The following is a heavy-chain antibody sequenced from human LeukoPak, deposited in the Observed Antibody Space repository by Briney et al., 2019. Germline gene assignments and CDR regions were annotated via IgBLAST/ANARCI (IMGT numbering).Heavy chain of an antibody. J-gene: IGHJ4*02. CDR3: ARSRGYSYGEFDY. CDR2: IIPILGTA. D-gene: IGHD5-18*01. V-gene: IGHV1-69*04. Sequence: ASVKVSCKASGGTFSSYAISWVRQAPGQGLEWMGRIIPILGTANYAQKFQGRVTITADKSTSTAYMELSSLRSEDTAVYYCARSRGYSYGEFDYWGQGTLVTVSS. CDR1: GGTFSSYA.